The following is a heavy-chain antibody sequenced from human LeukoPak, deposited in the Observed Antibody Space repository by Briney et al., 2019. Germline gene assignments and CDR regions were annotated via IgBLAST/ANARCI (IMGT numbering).Heavy chain of an antibody. CDR2: INHSGST. V-gene: IGHV4-34*01. J-gene: IGHJ5*02. D-gene: IGHD5-12*01. Sequence: SETLSLTCAVYGGSFSGYYWSWIRQPPPKGLEWIGEINHSGSTNYNPSLKSRVTISVDTSKNQFSLKLTSVTDADTAVYSCARGKRDVDIVATIAFSNKILKYNWFDPWGQGTLVTVSS. CDR3: ARGKRDVDIVATIAFSNKILKYNWFDP. CDR1: GGSFSGYY.